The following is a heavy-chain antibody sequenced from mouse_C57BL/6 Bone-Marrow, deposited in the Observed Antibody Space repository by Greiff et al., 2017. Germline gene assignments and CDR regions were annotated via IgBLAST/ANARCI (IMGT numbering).Heavy chain of an antibody. D-gene: IGHD1-1*01. J-gene: IGHJ4*01. CDR2: ISYDGSN. CDR3: ARTAFINAMDY. Sequence: EVKLMESGPGLVKPSQSLSLTCSVTGYSITSGYYWNWIRQFPGNKLEWMGYISYDGSNNYNPSLKNRISITRDTSKNQFFLKLNSVTTEDTATYYCARTAFINAMDYWGQGTSVTVSS. V-gene: IGHV3-6*01. CDR1: GYSITSGYY.